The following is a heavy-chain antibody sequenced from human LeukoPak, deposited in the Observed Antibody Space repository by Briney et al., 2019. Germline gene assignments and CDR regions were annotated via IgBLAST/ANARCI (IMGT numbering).Heavy chain of an antibody. CDR2: IWYDGSNK. D-gene: IGHD4-17*01. Sequence: VRSLRLSCAASGFTFSSYGMHWVRQAPGKGLEWVAVIWYDGSNKYYADSVKGRFTISRDNSKNTLYLKMNSLRAEDTAVYYCARDKYGFDYWGQGTLVTVSS. CDR1: GFTFSSYG. CDR3: ARDKYGFDY. V-gene: IGHV3-33*01. J-gene: IGHJ4*02.